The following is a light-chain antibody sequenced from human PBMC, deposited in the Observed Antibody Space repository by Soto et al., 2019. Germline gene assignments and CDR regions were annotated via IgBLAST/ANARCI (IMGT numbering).Light chain of an antibody. CDR2: TNT. CDR3: AAWDDTFYV. V-gene: IGLV1-44*01. CDR1: SSNIGSNP. Sequence: QSVLTQPPSASGTPGQSVTISCSGGSSNIGSNPVSWYQHVPGTAPELLIHTNTQRPLGVPVRFSGSKSGTSASLAISGLQSEDEADYYCAAWDDTFYVFGSGTKLTVL. J-gene: IGLJ1*01.